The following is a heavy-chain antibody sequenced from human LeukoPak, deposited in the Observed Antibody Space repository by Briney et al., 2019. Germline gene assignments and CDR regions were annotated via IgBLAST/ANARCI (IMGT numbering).Heavy chain of an antibody. V-gene: IGHV3-48*01. D-gene: IGHD6-6*01. J-gene: IGHJ4*02. CDR1: GFTFNSHS. CDR3: AKDSHEYSSSPAFDY. Sequence: GGSLRLSCAASGFTFNSHSMNWVRQAPGKGLEWVSYISSSSSAIYYADSVKGRFTISRDNAKNSLYLQMNSLRVEDTAVYYCAKDSHEYSSSPAFDYWGQGTLVTVSS. CDR2: ISSSSSAI.